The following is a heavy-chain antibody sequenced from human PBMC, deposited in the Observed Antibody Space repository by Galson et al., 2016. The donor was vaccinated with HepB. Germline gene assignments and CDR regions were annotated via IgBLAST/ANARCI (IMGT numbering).Heavy chain of an antibody. CDR3: ARGVAAPDF. Sequence: CAISGDSVPSTGSAWNWIRQSPSRGLEWLGRTYYRSRWFTDYAMSVRSRLTINPDTAKNQFFLQLTSVTPEDTAVYYCARGVAAPDFWGQGTLVTVSS. CDR1: GDSVPSTGSA. D-gene: IGHD6-6*01. V-gene: IGHV6-1*01. J-gene: IGHJ4*02. CDR2: TYYRSRWFT.